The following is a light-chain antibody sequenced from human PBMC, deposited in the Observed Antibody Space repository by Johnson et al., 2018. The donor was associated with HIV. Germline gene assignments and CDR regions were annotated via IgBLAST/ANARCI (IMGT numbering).Light chain of an antibody. CDR2: ENN. CDR3: GTWDSSLSAYV. J-gene: IGLJ1*01. Sequence: QLVLTQPPSVSAAPGQKVTISCSGSNSNIGNNYVSWYQQLPGAAPKLLIYENNKRPSGIPDRFSGSKSGTSATLGITGLQTGDEADYYCGTWDSSLSAYVIGTGTKVTVL. CDR1: NSNIGNNY. V-gene: IGLV1-51*02.